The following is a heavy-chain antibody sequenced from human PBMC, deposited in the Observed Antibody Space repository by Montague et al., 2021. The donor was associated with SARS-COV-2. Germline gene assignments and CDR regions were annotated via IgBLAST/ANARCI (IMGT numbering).Heavy chain of an antibody. J-gene: IGHJ5*02. CDR3: ARGGADFGDYGWLDP. V-gene: IGHV4-30-2*01. D-gene: IGHD4-17*01. CDR2: IFSAGRT. CDR1: DGSISIALSP. Sequence: TLSLTCSSSDGSISIALSPSSWIPPPPGTGLECLGYIFSAGRTYYTASLQSRGTISLDNSKNPLSLRLTSIAAADTAVYFCARGGADFGDYGWLDPWG.